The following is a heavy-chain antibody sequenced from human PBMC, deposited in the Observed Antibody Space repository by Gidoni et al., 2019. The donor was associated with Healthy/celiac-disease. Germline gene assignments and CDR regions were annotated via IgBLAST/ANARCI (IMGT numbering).Heavy chain of an antibody. V-gene: IGHV1-3*01. Sequence: QVQLVQSGAEVKKPGASVKVSCKASGYTFTSYAMHWVRQAPGQRLEWMGWINAGNGNTKYSQKFQGRVTITRDTSASTAYMELSSLRSEDTAVYYCARSYGDYVWWFDPWGQGTLVTVSS. D-gene: IGHD4-17*01. CDR2: INAGNGNT. CDR1: GYTFTSYA. J-gene: IGHJ5*02. CDR3: ARSYGDYVWWFDP.